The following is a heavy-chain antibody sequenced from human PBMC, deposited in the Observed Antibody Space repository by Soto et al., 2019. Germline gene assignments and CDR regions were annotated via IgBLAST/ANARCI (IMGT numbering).Heavy chain of an antibody. V-gene: IGHV4-4*07. J-gene: IGHJ3*02. CDR1: GGSISSYY. CDR3: ARDELNKHSGYWSGPDAFDI. D-gene: IGHD2-8*02. CDR2: IYSTGSI. Sequence: QVQLQESGPGLVKPSETLSLTCTVSGGSISSYYWSWIRQPAGKGLEWIGHIYSTGSIAYNPSLKRRLTMSLDTSRNQCSLKLCSVTAADTAVYYCARDELNKHSGYWSGPDAFDIWGQGTMVTVSS.